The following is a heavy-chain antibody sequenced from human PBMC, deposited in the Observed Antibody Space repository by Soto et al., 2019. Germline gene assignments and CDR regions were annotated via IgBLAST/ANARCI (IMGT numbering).Heavy chain of an antibody. D-gene: IGHD3-10*01. J-gene: IGHJ4*01. V-gene: IGHV4-30-4*01. CDR1: GGSISSGDYY. CDR3: AGTNYGSGSF. CDR2: IYYSGST. Sequence: QVQLQESGPGLVKPSQTLSLTCTVSGGSISSGDYYWSRIRQPPGKGPEWIGSIYYSGSTYYNPSLKSRVTISVYTAEHQSALKLSSVTAADTAVYYCAGTNYGSGSFWGHGTLVTVAS.